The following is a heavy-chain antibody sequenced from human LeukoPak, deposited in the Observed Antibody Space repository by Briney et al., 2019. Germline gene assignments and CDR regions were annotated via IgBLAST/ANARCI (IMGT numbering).Heavy chain of an antibody. CDR2: MYPGDSDT. Sequence: GDSLKISCKTSGYAFTAYWIGWVRQMPGKGLEWMGIMYPGDSDTRYSPSFQGQVTFSADKSISTAYLQWSSLKASDTAMYYCARRPRYHGSGITDPFDYWGQGTLVTVSS. CDR3: ARRPRYHGSGITDPFDY. D-gene: IGHD3-10*01. J-gene: IGHJ4*02. V-gene: IGHV5-51*01. CDR1: GYAFTAYW.